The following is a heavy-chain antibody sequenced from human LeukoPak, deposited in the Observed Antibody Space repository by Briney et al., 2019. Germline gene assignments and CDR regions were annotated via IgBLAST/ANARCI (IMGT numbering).Heavy chain of an antibody. D-gene: IGHD3-3*01. V-gene: IGHV3-23*01. J-gene: IGHJ4*02. Sequence: PGGSLRLSCAASGFTFSSYAMSWVRQAPGKGLEWVSAISGSGGSTYYADSVKGRFTISRDNSKNTLYLQMNSLRAEDTAVYYCAKDLTLRFLEWPTEYYFDYWGQGTLVTVSS. CDR3: AKDLTLRFLEWPTEYYFDY. CDR2: ISGSGGST. CDR1: GFTFSSYA.